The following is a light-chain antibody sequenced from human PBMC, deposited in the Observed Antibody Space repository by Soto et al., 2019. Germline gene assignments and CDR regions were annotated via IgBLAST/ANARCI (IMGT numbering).Light chain of an antibody. Sequence: EIVLTQSPGTLSLSPGERATLSCRASQSVSSNFLAWYQQKPGQAPRLLIYGASNRATGFPDRFSGSGSGTDFTLTITRLEPEDFAVYYCQQYNNWPRTFGQGTKVDIK. J-gene: IGKJ1*01. V-gene: IGKV3-20*01. CDR2: GAS. CDR3: QQYNNWPRT. CDR1: QSVSSNF.